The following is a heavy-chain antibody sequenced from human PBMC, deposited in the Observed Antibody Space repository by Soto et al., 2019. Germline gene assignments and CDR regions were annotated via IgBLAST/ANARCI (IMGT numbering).Heavy chain of an antibody. Sequence: EVQLLESGGGLILPGGSLRLSCAASGFTFSSYAMSWVRQAPGKGLEWVSAIGGSGGTTYYADSVRGRFTISRDNSKNTLYLQLNSLRAEDTAVYYCAKGYWGLMDANFDYWAQGTLVTVSS. V-gene: IGHV3-23*01. CDR3: AKGYWGLMDANFDY. CDR1: GFTFSSYA. J-gene: IGHJ4*02. CDR2: IGGSGGTT. D-gene: IGHD3-16*01.